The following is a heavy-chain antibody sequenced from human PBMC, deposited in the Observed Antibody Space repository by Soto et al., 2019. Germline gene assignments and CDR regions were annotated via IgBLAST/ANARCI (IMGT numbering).Heavy chain of an antibody. V-gene: IGHV1-69*13. CDR3: AGGAVAGTRFDY. CDR1: GGTFSSYA. Sequence: SVKVSCKASGGTFSSYAISWVLQAPGQGLEWMGGIIPIFGTANYAQKFQGRVTITADESTSTAYMELSSLRSEDTAVYYCAGGAVAGTRFDYWGQGTLVTVSS. J-gene: IGHJ4*02. D-gene: IGHD6-19*01. CDR2: IIPIFGTA.